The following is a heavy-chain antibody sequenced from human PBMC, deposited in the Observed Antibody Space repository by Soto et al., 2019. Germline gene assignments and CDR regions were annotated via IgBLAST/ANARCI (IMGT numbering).Heavy chain of an antibody. CDR3: GRDSLRGYGEDDI. D-gene: IGHD5-18*01. J-gene: IGHJ3*02. Sequence: QVQLVESGGGVVQPGRSLRLSCAASGFTFSSYGMHWVRQAPGKGLEWVAVIWYDGSNKYYADSVKGRFTISRDNSKNTLYLQMNSLRAEDTAVYYCGRDSLRGYGEDDIWGQGTMVTVSS. CDR2: IWYDGSNK. CDR1: GFTFSSYG. V-gene: IGHV3-33*01.